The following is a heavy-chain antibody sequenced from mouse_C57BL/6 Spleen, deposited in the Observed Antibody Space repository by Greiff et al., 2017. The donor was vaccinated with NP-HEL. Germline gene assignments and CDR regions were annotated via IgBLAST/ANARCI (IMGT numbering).Heavy chain of an antibody. V-gene: IGHV1-15*01. D-gene: IGHD2-5*01. CDR1: GYTFTDYE. J-gene: IGHJ4*01. CDR3: TRGEAYYSSSYAMDY. CDR2: IDPETGGT. Sequence: QVQLKESGAELVRPGASVTLSCKASGYTFTDYEMHWVKQTPVHGLEWIGAIDPETGGTAYNQKFKGKAILTADKSSSTAYMELRSLTSEDSAVYYCTRGEAYYSSSYAMDYWGQGTSVTVSS.